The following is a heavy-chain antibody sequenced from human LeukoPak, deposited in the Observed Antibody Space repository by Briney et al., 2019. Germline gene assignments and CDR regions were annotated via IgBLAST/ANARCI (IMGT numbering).Heavy chain of an antibody. CDR2: IYYSGSA. V-gene: IGHV4-59*01. D-gene: IGHD2-8*01. J-gene: IGHJ6*02. CDR3: AGVYSYGPDV. CDR1: GGSINSYY. Sequence: SETLSLTCIVSGGSINSYYWSWLRQPPGKGLEWIGYIYYSGSANYSPSLKSRVTISLDTSKNQFSLNLTSVTAADTAVYYCAGVYSYGPDVWGQGTTVTVSS.